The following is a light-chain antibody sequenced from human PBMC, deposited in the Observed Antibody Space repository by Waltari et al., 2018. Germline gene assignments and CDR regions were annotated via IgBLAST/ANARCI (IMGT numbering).Light chain of an antibody. J-gene: IGKJ5*01. CDR3: QQYNNWPPIT. V-gene: IGKV3-15*01. CDR1: QSVSSN. Sequence: EIAMTQSPATLSVSPGERATLSCRASQSVSSNLAWDQQKPGQAPRLLIYVASTRATGIPARFSGSGSGTEFTLTISSMQSEDFAVYYCQQYNNWPPITFGQGTRLEIK. CDR2: VAS.